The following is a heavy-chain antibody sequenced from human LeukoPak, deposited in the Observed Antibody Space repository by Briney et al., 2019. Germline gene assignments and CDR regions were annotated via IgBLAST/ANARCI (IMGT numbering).Heavy chain of an antibody. CDR1: GFTFSVYY. Sequence: GGSLRLSCAASGFTFSVYYMSWIRQAPGKGLEWVSYISSSGSYTNYADSVKGRFTISRDNSKNTLYLQVSGLRAEDTAVYYCAKRDRPCSGDCSAPYYFDYWGQGTLVTVSS. J-gene: IGHJ4*02. D-gene: IGHD2-21*02. CDR3: AKRDRPCSGDCSAPYYFDY. CDR2: ISSSGSYT. V-gene: IGHV3-11*03.